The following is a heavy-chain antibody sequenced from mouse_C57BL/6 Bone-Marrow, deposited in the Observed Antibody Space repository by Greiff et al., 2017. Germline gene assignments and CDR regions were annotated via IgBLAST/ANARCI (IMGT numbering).Heavy chain of an antibody. CDR1: GYTFTSYW. J-gene: IGHJ2*01. Sequence: QVQLQQPGAELVKPGASVKLSCKASGYTFTSYWMHWVKQRPGQGLEWIGMIHPNSGSTNYNEKFKSKATLTVDKSSSTAYMQLRSLTSEDSAVYFCAAYYYGSSSPFVWWGQGTTLTVSS. V-gene: IGHV1-64*01. CDR3: AAYYYGSSSPFVW. CDR2: IHPNSGST. D-gene: IGHD1-1*01.